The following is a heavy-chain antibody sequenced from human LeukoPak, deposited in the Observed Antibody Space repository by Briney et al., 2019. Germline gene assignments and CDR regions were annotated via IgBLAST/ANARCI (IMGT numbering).Heavy chain of an antibody. J-gene: IGHJ3*02. D-gene: IGHD2-2*01. CDR3: AKGATSCSSTSCPDAFDI. Sequence: GGSLRLSCAASGFILSTNYMSWVRQAPGKGLEWVSIIYSGDITYYADSVKGRFTISGDNSKNTLYLQMNSLRAEDTAVYYCAKGATSCSSTSCPDAFDIWGQGTMVTVSS. V-gene: IGHV3-66*02. CDR1: GFILSTNY. CDR2: IYSGDIT.